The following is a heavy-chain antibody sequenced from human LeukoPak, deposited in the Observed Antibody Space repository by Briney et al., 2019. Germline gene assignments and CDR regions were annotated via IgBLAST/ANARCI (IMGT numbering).Heavy chain of an antibody. V-gene: IGHV3-23*01. CDR3: AKGPDSYDSSS. CDR2: ISSGGGGT. CDR1: GFTFSSYV. D-gene: IGHD3-22*01. J-gene: IGHJ5*02. Sequence: GGSLRLSCAASGFTFSSYVMTWVRQAPGKGLEWVSGISSGGGGTYYADSVKGRFTISRDNSKNTLYLQMNSLRAEDTAVYYCAKGPDSYDSSSWGQGALVTVSS.